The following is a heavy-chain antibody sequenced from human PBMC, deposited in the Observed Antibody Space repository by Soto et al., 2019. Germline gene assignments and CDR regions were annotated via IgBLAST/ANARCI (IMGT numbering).Heavy chain of an antibody. J-gene: IGHJ6*02. CDR2: INAAIGEI. CDR1: GDGFAACG. CDR3: ARDRGIVVVPAAIINYYYYGMDV. V-gene: IGHV1-3*01. D-gene: IGHD2-2*01. Sequence: GASVEVCCEASGDGFAACGMRWVHQAPGQRLEWMGWINAAIGEIKFSQKFQGRVTITADKSTSTAYMELSSLRSEDTAVYYCARDRGIVVVPAAIINYYYYGMDVWGQGTTVTVSS.